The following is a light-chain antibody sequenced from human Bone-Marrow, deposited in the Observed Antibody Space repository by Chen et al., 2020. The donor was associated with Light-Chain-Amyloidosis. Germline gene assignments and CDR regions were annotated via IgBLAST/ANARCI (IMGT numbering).Light chain of an antibody. CDR2: GSS. CDR1: QTISSNY. V-gene: IGKV3-20*01. CDR3: QQDGTSPLT. Sequence: EIVLTQSPGTLSLSPGEGANISCRASQTISSNYLTWYQQKFGQAPRLLIYGSSSRATCIPDRFTGSGSVTNFTLTIRRLEPEDFAMDYFQQDGTSPLTFGGGTKVEIK. J-gene: IGKJ4*01.